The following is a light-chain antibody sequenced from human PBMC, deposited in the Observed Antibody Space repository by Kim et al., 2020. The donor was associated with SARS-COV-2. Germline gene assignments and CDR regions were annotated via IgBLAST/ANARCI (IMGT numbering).Light chain of an antibody. CDR3: QQYDDLPLT. V-gene: IGKV1-33*01. Sequence: DIQMTQSPSSLSASIGDRVTITCQASQSIDNYLSWYQQKPGKAPKLLIYDAINLESGVPPRFSGSGSATEFSLTISSLQPEDVATYYCQQYDDLPLTFGHGTKVDIK. J-gene: IGKJ3*01. CDR1: QSIDNY. CDR2: DAI.